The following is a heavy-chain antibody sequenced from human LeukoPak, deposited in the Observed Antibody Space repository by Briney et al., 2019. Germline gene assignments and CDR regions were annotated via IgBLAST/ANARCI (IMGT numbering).Heavy chain of an antibody. Sequence: GGSLRLSCAASGFTFSTYAMSWVRQTPGKGLEWVSAIGDDGATTYYADSVKGRFTIPRDNSKNTLYLQMNSLRAEDTAVYYCAKGVSGWPYYFDYWGRGTLVTVSS. CDR3: AKGVSGWPYYFDY. J-gene: IGHJ4*02. CDR2: IGDDGATT. CDR1: GFTFSTYA. V-gene: IGHV3-23*01. D-gene: IGHD6-19*01.